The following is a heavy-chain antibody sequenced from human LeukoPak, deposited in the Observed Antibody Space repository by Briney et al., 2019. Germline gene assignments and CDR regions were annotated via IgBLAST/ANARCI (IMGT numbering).Heavy chain of an antibody. Sequence: GGSLRLSCAASGFTFSSYAMSWVRQAPGKGLEWVSYISSSGSTIYYADSVKGRFTISRDNAKNSLYLQMNSLRAEDTAVYYCATDIVVVVAARASGAFDIWGQGTMVTVSS. CDR3: ATDIVVVVAARASGAFDI. D-gene: IGHD2-15*01. CDR1: GFTFSSYA. V-gene: IGHV3-48*04. J-gene: IGHJ3*02. CDR2: ISSSGSTI.